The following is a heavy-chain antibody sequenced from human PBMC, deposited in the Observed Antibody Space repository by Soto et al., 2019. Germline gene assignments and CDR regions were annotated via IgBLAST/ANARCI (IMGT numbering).Heavy chain of an antibody. CDR2: VIPTSGTA. CDR3: TRDSSLGYRF. CDR1: RGTFTTSP. J-gene: IGHJ4*02. V-gene: IGHV1-69*06. Sequence: QVQLVQSGAEVKKPGSSVKVSCKTSRGTFTTSPITWIRQAPGQGLVWMGEVIPTSGTATYAQTFQGRVAFTADKSTNTAYMELSRLRSEDTAIYFSTRDSSLGYRFWGQGSLVTVSS. D-gene: IGHD5-18*01.